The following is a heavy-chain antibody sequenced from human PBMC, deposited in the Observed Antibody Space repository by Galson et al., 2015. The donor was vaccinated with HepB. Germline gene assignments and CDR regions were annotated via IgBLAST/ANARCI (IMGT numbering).Heavy chain of an antibody. D-gene: IGHD3-22*01. V-gene: IGHV3-49*03. J-gene: IGHJ4*02. CDR2: IRSKAYGGTT. CDR3: ARGGAYDSSDY. Sequence: SLRLSCAASGFTFGDYAMSWFRQAPGKGLEWVGFIRSKAYGGTTEYAASVKGRFTISRDDSKSIAYLQMSSLRSEDTAVYYCARGGAYDSSDYWGQGTLVTVSS. CDR1: GFTFGDYA.